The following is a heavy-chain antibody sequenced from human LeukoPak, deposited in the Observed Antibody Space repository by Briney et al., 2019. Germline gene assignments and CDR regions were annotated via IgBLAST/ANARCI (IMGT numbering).Heavy chain of an antibody. Sequence: GGSLRLSCSASGSTFSDYDMNWVRQAPGKGLEWVSSISYLSSHVYYGDSVKGRSSISRDNAKNSLYLQMNSLGAEDTAIYYCGRAFPPLRTSSAGDLWGQGILVTVSS. J-gene: IGHJ4*02. CDR3: GRAFPPLRTSSAGDL. D-gene: IGHD3-16*01. CDR2: ISYLSSHV. V-gene: IGHV3-21*01. CDR1: GSTFSDYD.